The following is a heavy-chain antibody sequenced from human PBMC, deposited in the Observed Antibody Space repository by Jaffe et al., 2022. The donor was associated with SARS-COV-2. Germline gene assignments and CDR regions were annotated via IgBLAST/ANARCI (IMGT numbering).Heavy chain of an antibody. CDR3: ARDVNDGGRGLDY. V-gene: IGHV3-7*01. Sequence: EVQLVESGGDLVQPGGSLRLSCAASGFTFSSHWMNWVRQAPGKGLEWVAHISRDGSAKYYVDSVKGRFTISRDNAENTLYLQMNSLRADDTAVYYCARDVNDGGRGLDYWGQGTLVTVSS. J-gene: IGHJ4*02. D-gene: IGHD3-16*01. CDR1: GFTFSSHW. CDR2: ISRDGSAK.